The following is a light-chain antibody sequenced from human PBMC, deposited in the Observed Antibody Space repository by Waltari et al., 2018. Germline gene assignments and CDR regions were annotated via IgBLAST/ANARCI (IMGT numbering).Light chain of an antibody. V-gene: IGLV2-11*01. Sequence: QSALTQPRSVSGSPGQSVTISCTVTSSDGWCYNYVPWYQQNPGEAPKPMIYDVSKRPSGVPDRFSGSKSGNTASLTISGLQAEDETYYYCSSYAGSDFVLFGGGTKLTVL. J-gene: IGLJ3*02. CDR3: SSYAGSDFVL. CDR1: SSDGWCYNY. CDR2: DVS.